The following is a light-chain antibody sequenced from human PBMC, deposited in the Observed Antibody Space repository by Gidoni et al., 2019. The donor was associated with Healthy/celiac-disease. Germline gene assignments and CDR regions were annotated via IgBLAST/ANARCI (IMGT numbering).Light chain of an antibody. Sequence: SYVLTQPPSVSVAPGKTARLTCGGNNIGSKSVHWYQQKPGQAPVLVIYYDSDRPSGIPERFSGSNSGNTATLTISRVEAGDEADYYCQVWDSSSAVFGGGTKLTVL. V-gene: IGLV3-21*04. CDR3: QVWDSSSAV. CDR1: NIGSKS. CDR2: YDS. J-gene: IGLJ3*02.